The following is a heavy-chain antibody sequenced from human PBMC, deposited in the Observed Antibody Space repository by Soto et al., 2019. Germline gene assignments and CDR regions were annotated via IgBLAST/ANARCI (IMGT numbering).Heavy chain of an antibody. D-gene: IGHD4-17*01. CDR3: ARAITTPDYGDYLSLDI. CDR2: IYYSGST. V-gene: IGHV4-31*03. CDR1: GGSISSGGYY. J-gene: IGHJ3*02. Sequence: QVQLQESGPGLVKPSQTLSLTCTVSGGSISSGGYYWSWIRQHPGNGLEWIGYIYYSGSTYYNPSLKSRVTISVDTSKNQFSLKLSSVTAADTAVYYCARAITTPDYGDYLSLDIWGQGTMVTVSS.